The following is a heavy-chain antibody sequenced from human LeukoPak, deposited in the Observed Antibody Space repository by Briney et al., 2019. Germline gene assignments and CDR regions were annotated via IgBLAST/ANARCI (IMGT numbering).Heavy chain of an antibody. CDR2: YDLEDGET. V-gene: IGHV1-24*01. Sequence: ASVRVSCKVSGYSLTELSMHWVRQAPGKGLEWMGGYDLEDGETIYAQKFQGRVSMTEDTSTDTAYMELSSLSSEDTAVYYCAKGGYCYGLDVWGQGTTVTVSS. CDR3: AKGGYCYGLDV. J-gene: IGHJ6*02. D-gene: IGHD1-26*01. CDR1: GYSLTELS.